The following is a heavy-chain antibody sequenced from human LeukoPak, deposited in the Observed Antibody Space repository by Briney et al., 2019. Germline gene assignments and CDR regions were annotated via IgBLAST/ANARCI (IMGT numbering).Heavy chain of an antibody. CDR1: GFTFSNVW. CDR2: IKSKTDGGTT. V-gene: IGHV3-15*01. D-gene: IGHD3-10*01. CDR3: TTADRGFGKFYIDY. Sequence: NPGGSLRLSCAASGFTFSNVWMSWVRQAPGKGLEWVGRIKSKTDGGTTDYAAPVKGRFTISRDDSKNTLYLQMNSLKTEDTAVYYCTTADRGFGKFYIDYWGQGTLVTVSS. J-gene: IGHJ4*02.